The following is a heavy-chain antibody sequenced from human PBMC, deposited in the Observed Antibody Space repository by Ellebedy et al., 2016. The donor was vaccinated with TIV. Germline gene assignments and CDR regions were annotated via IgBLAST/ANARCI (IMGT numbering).Heavy chain of an antibody. D-gene: IGHD3-10*01. CDR3: ARFMVRGVITP. CDR1: GYTFTSYD. V-gene: IGHV1-8*01. Sequence: ASVKVSXKASGYTFTSYDINWVRQPAGQGLEWMGWMNPNSGNTGYAREFQGRVTMTRDASISTAYMELSSLKSEDTAVYYCARFMVRGVITPWGQGTLVTVSS. CDR2: MNPNSGNT. J-gene: IGHJ5*02.